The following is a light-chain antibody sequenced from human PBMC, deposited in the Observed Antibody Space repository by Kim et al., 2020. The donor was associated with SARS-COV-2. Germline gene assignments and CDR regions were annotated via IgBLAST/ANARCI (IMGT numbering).Light chain of an antibody. CDR3: QQYSQWPLT. CDR2: AAS. Sequence: EIVMTQFPVTLSVSPGERATLSCRASQDIGNRVAWYQQRPGQAPTLLISAASTPASGLPDRFSGSGSGSDFTLTISSLLSEDFAVYYCQQYSQWPLTFGGGTKVDIK. CDR1: QDIGNR. V-gene: IGKV3-15*01. J-gene: IGKJ4*01.